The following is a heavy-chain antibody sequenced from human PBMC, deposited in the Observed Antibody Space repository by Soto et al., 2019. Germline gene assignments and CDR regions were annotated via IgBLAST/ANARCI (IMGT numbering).Heavy chain of an antibody. V-gene: IGHV1-46*01. CDR3: ARDALALVGTDY. J-gene: IGHJ4*02. D-gene: IGHD3-9*01. Sequence: QVQLVQSGAEVKKPGASVKVSCKASGYTFSSFYMHWVRQAPGQGLEWMGKINPSGGSTIYAQKLPGRVTMTRDTSTATVYMELSSLRSEDTAVYYCARDALALVGTDYWGQGTLVSVSS. CDR1: GYTFSSFY. CDR2: INPSGGST.